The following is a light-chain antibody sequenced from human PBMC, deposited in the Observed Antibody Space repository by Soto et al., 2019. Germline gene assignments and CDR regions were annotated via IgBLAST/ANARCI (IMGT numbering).Light chain of an antibody. CDR2: AAS. V-gene: IGKV1D-12*01. Sequence: DIPMTQSPSSVSASVGDRVTITCRASQGISGWLAWYQQKPGKAPNLLISAASSLQSGVPSRFSGSGSGTDFTLTISSLQPEDFATYYCQQANSFPITFGRGTRLEIK. CDR3: QQANSFPIT. CDR1: QGISGW. J-gene: IGKJ5*01.